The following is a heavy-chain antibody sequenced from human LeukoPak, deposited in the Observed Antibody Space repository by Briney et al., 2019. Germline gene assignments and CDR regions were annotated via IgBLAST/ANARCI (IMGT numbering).Heavy chain of an antibody. CDR3: AKVLRGLAYYGDYRD. V-gene: IGHV3-23*01. CDR2: ISGSGGST. Sequence: GRSLRLSCAASAFTFSNYAMSCIRQAPGKGLEWVLSISGSGGSTYYEDSVKGRFTISRANSKNTLYMQMNSLRAEDTAVYYCAKVLRGLAYYGDYRDWGQGTLVTVSS. D-gene: IGHD4-17*01. CDR1: AFTFSNYA. J-gene: IGHJ4*02.